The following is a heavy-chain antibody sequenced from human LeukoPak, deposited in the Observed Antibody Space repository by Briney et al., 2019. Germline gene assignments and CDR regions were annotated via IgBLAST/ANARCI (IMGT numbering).Heavy chain of an antibody. V-gene: IGHV6-1*01. CDR2: TCFRSKWYN. J-gene: IGHJ5*02. D-gene: IGHD3-10*01. CDR1: GDSVSSNSAA. Sequence: SQTLSLTCAISGDSVSSNSAAWNWIRQSPSRGLEWLGGTCFRSKWYNDYAVSVKSRITINPDTSKNQFSLQLSSVTAADTAVYFCARGNRRLGYYGSGSRLPYDSWGQGTLITVSS. CDR3: ARGNRRLGYYGSGSRLPYDS.